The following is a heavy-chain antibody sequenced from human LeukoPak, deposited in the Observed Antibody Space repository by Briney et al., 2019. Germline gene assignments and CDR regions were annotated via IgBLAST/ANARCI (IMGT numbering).Heavy chain of an antibody. CDR1: GFTFNSYA. D-gene: IGHD2-2*01. CDR2: ISGSGGTS. V-gene: IGHV3-23*01. J-gene: IGHJ4*02. CDR3: TKGNIVIVPAATDY. Sequence: PGGSLRLSCVASGFTFNSYAMSWVRQAPGKGLEWVSAISGSGGTSYYADSVKGRFTISRDNSKNTLSLQMNSLRAEDTAVYYCTKGNIVIVPAATDYWGQGTLVTISS.